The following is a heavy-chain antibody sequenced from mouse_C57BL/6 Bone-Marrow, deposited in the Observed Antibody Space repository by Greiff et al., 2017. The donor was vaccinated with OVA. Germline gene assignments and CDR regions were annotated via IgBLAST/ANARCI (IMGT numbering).Heavy chain of an antibody. J-gene: IGHJ4*01. D-gene: IGHD1-1*01. CDR3: TDYYYGSSLYAMDY. CDR2: IRLKSDTYAT. CDR1: GFTFSNYW. V-gene: IGHV6-3*01. Sequence: EVKLVESGGGLVQPGGSMKLSCVASGFTFSNYWMNWVRQSPEKGLEWVAQIRLKSDTYATHYAESVKGRFTISRDDSKSSVYLQMNNLRAEDTGIYYCTDYYYGSSLYAMDYWGQGTSVTVSS.